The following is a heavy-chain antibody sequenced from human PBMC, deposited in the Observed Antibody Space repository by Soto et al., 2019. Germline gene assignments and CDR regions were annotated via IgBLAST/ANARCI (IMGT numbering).Heavy chain of an antibody. D-gene: IGHD3-10*01. CDR2: IIPILGIA. CDR1: GGTFSSYT. V-gene: IGHV1-69*08. Sequence: QVQLVQSGAEVKKPGSSVKVSCKASGGTFSSYTISWVRQAPGQGLEWMGRIIPILGIANYAQKFQGRVTITADKSTSTAYMELSSLRSEDTAVYYCARDGVYPTYYYGSGSFDYWGQGTLVTVSS. J-gene: IGHJ4*02. CDR3: ARDGVYPTYYYGSGSFDY.